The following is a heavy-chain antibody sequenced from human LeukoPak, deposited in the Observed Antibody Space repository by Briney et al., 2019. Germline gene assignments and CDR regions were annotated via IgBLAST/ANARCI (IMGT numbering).Heavy chain of an antibody. D-gene: IGHD3/OR15-3a*01. CDR2: LNTDGSST. J-gene: IGHJ4*02. CDR3: ARVSRTGYYPFDY. V-gene: IGHV3-74*01. CDR1: GFTFSGYW. Sequence: GGSLRLSCAASGFTFSGYWMHWVRQVPGKGLVWVSRLNTDGSSTSYADSVKGRFTISRDNAMNTLYLQMNSLRAEDTAVYYCARVSRTGYYPFDYWGQGTLVTVSS.